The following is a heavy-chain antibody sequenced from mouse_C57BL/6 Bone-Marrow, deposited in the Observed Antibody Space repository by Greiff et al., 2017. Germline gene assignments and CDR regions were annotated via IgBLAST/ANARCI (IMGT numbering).Heavy chain of an antibody. CDR3: ASVEGP. V-gene: IGHV1-78*01. Sequence: VQLVESDAELVKPGASVKISCKVSGYTFTDYTIHWMKQRPEQGLAWIGFIYPRDGSTKSNEKFKGKATLTADKSSSTAYMQLNSLTSEDSAVXFCASVEGPWGQGTTLTVSS. D-gene: IGHD3-3*01. J-gene: IGHJ2*01. CDR2: IYPRDGST. CDR1: GYTFTDYT.